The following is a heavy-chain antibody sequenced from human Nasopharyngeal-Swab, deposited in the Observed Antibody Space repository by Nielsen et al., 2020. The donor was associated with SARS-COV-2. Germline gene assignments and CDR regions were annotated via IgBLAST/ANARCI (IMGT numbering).Heavy chain of an antibody. J-gene: IGHJ4*02. D-gene: IGHD3-22*01. Sequence: GESLKISCAASGITFSSYAMRWVRQAPGKGLEWVSAISGSGGSTYYADSVKGRYTISRDNSKNTLYLQMNSLRAEDTAVYYCAKEGGYYDLTTYFDYWGQGTLVTVSS. CDR1: GITFSSYA. CDR2: ISGSGGST. V-gene: IGHV3-23*01. CDR3: AKEGGYYDLTTYFDY.